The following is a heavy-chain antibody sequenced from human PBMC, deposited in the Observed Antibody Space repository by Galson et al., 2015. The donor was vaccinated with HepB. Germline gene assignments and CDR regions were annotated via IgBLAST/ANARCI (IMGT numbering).Heavy chain of an antibody. CDR1: GFTFSSYW. V-gene: IGHV3-23*01. J-gene: IGHJ4*02. Sequence: SLRLSCAASGFTFSSYWMSWVRQAPGKGLEWVSAISGSGGSTYYADSVKGRFTISRDNSKNTLYLQMNSLRAEDTAVYYCAKGFGKYYDFWSGYYQIDYWGQGSLVTVSS. D-gene: IGHD3-3*01. CDR3: AKGFGKYYDFWSGYYQIDY. CDR2: ISGSGGST.